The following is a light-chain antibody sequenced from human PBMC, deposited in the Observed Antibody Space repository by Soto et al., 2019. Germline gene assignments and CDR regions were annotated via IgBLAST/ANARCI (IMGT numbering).Light chain of an antibody. CDR1: QSVSSN. V-gene: IGKV3-15*01. J-gene: IGKJ1*01. Sequence: IVMTQSPVSLAVSNGERVTLSCRASQSVSSNLAWYQQKPGQAPRLLIYGASTRATGIPARFSGSGSGTEFTLTISSLQSEDFAVYYCQQYNNLPQTFGQGTKVDIK. CDR3: QQYNNLPQT. CDR2: GAS.